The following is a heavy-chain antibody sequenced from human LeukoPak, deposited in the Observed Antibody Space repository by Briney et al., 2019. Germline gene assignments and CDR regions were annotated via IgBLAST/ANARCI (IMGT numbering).Heavy chain of an antibody. V-gene: IGHV1-2*02. CDR3: ARVLPSDY. CDR2: INPNSGDT. Sequence: ASVKVCCKASGYTFTGYYIHWVRQAPGQGLEWIGWINPNSGDTNYAQNFQGRVTMTRDTSISTAYMELSRLRSDDTAVYYCARVLPSDYWGQGTLVTVSS. J-gene: IGHJ4*02. CDR1: GYTFTGYY. D-gene: IGHD1-26*01.